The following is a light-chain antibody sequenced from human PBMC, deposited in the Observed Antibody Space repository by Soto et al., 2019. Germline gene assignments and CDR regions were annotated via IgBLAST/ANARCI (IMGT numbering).Light chain of an antibody. J-gene: IGKJ2*01. CDR2: GAS. Sequence: DIQMTQSPSSLSASVGDRVTITCRASQSISSYLNWYQQKPGTAPKLLIYGASSLQSGVPSSFSGSGSDTDFTLTISSLRPEDFATYYCQQSFTTPHTFGQGTKLEIK. CDR1: QSISSY. CDR3: QQSFTTPHT. V-gene: IGKV1-39*01.